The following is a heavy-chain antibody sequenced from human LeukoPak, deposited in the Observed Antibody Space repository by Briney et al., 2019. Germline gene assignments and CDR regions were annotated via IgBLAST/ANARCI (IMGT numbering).Heavy chain of an antibody. V-gene: IGHV4-31*03. Sequence: SQTLSLTCTVSGGSISSGGYYWSWIRQHPGKGLEWIGYIYYSGSTYYNPSPKSRVTISVDTSKNQFSLKLSSVTAADTAVYYCARDRLESDGMDVWGQGTTVTVSS. CDR2: IYYSGST. D-gene: IGHD3-3*01. CDR3: ARDRLESDGMDV. J-gene: IGHJ6*02. CDR1: GGSISSGGYY.